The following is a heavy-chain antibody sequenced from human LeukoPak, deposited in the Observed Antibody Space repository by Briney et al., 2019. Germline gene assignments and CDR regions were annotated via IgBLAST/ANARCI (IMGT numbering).Heavy chain of an antibody. CDR1: GLTFSSYA. V-gene: IGHV3-23*01. CDR3: ATVIPRCSGSSVGAFDI. J-gene: IGHJ3*02. CDR2: ISGSGSST. Sequence: GGSLRLSCAASGLTFSSYAMSWVRQAPGKGLEWVSGISGSGSSTYYADSVRGRFTISRDNSKNTLYLEMNSLRAEDTAVYYCATVIPRCSGSSVGAFDIWGQGTTVIVSS. D-gene: IGHD1-26*01.